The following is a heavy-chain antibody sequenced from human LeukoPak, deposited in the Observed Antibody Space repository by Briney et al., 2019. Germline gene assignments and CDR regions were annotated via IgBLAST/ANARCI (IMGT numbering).Heavy chain of an antibody. V-gene: IGHV3-74*01. D-gene: IGHD3-10*01. CDR3: ARVSSLWSFDY. CDR2: ISPDGSRT. Sequence: PGGSLSLSCAASGFTFSTHWMHWVRQTPGKGLVWVSRISPDGSRTAYADSVKGRFTISRDNARDTLYLQLNSLGAEDTAVYYCARVSSLWSFDYWGQGTLVTVSS. CDR1: GFTFSTHW. J-gene: IGHJ4*02.